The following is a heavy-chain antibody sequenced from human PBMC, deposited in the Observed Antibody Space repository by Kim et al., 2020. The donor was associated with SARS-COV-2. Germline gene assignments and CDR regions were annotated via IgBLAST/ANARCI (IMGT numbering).Heavy chain of an antibody. CDR1: GGSVSSGSYY. D-gene: IGHD5-18*01. CDR3: ARDGAAMVDY. J-gene: IGHJ4*02. Sequence: SETLSLTCTVSGGSVSSGSYYWSWIRQPPGKGLEWIGYIYYSGSTNYNPSLKSRVTISVDTSKNQFSLKLSSVTAADTAVYYCARDGAAMVDYWGQGTLVTVSS. V-gene: IGHV4-61*01. CDR2: IYYSGST.